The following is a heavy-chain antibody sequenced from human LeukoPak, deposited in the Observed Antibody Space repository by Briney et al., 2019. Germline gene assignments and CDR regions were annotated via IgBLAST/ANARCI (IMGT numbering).Heavy chain of an antibody. CDR3: ARSKLWSYPFDY. D-gene: IGHD3-16*02. Sequence: SETLSLTCAVYGGSFSGYYWSWIRQPPGKGLEWIGYIYYSGSTNYNPSLKSRVTISVNTPKNQFSLTLSYVTAAETAVYYFARSKLWSYPFDYGGQGTLVTVSS. CDR2: IYYSGST. CDR1: GGSFSGYY. J-gene: IGHJ4*02. V-gene: IGHV4-59*01.